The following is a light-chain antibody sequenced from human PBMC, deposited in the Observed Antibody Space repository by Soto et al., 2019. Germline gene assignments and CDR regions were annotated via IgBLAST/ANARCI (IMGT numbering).Light chain of an antibody. CDR3: QQYNNWHPWT. CDR2: DAS. Sequence: LMTQSPATLSVSPGERATLSCRASQSVSNNLAWYQQKPGQAPRLLIYDASTRATGIPARFSGSGSGTEFTLTISGLQSEDFAVYYCQQYNNWHPWTFGQGTKVEIK. CDR1: QSVSNN. J-gene: IGKJ1*01. V-gene: IGKV3-15*01.